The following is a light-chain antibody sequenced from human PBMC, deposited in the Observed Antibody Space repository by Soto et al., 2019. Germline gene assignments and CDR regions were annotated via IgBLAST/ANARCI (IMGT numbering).Light chain of an antibody. Sequence: QSVLTQPASVSGSPGQSITISCTGTSSDVGGYNYVSWFQQSPGKAPKVMIYEATNRPSGVSYRFSGSKSGNTASLTISGLQAEDEADYYRRSYTGTNTLIFGGGTKLTVL. J-gene: IGLJ2*01. CDR2: EAT. V-gene: IGLV2-14*01. CDR3: RSYTGTNTLI. CDR1: SSDVGGYNY.